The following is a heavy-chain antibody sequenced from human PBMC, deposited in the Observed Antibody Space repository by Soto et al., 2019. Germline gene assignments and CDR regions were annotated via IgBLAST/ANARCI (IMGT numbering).Heavy chain of an antibody. CDR3: ARDSLVASDAFDI. V-gene: IGHV3-11*01. Sequence: ESGGGLVKPGGSLRLSCAASRFTFSDYYMSWIRQAPGKGLEWVSYISTSGSAIYYADSVKGRFTISRDNAKNSLYLQMNSLRAEDTAVYYCARDSLVASDAFDIWGQGTMVTVST. J-gene: IGHJ3*02. D-gene: IGHD5-12*01. CDR1: RFTFSDYY. CDR2: ISTSGSAI.